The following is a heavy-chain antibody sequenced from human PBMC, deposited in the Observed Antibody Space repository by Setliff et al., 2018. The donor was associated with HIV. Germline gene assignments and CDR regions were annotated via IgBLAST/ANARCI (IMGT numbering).Heavy chain of an antibody. CDR2: ISAYSGNT. CDR3: ARGTTPLGWFDP. J-gene: IGHJ5*02. D-gene: IGHD2-2*01. Sequence: ASVKVSCKASGYTFTSYGISRVRQAPGQGLEWMGWISAYSGNTNYAQKLQGRVTMTTDTSTSTAYMELRSLTSDDTAVYYCARGTTPLGWFDPWGQGTLVTVSS. CDR1: GYTFTSYG. V-gene: IGHV1-18*01.